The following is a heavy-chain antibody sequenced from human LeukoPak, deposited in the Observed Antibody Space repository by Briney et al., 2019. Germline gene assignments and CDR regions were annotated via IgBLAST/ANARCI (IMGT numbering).Heavy chain of an antibody. V-gene: IGHV4-59*01. CDR1: GGSISSYY. CDR2: IYYSGST. J-gene: IGHJ4*02. CDR3: AMTYCSSTSCYLDY. Sequence: PSETLSLTCIVSGGSISSYYWSWIRQPPGKGLEWIGYIYYSGSTNYNPSLKSRVTISVDTSKNQFSLKLSSVTAADTAVYYCAMTYCSSTSCYLDYWGQGTLVTVSS. D-gene: IGHD2-2*01.